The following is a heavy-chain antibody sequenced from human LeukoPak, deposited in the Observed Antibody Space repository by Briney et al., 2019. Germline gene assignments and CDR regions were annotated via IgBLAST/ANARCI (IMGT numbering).Heavy chain of an antibody. Sequence: GGSVSLSCAACGFIFSRYWMNGVRQAPGRGLEGLANIKQEGREKYYVDCVKARFTISRDNDQKLVYLQLNSLRADDTAVYYCAGGAGWTSDIWGQGTLVIVSS. CDR1: GFIFSRYW. J-gene: IGHJ3*02. CDR3: AGGAGWTSDI. CDR2: IKQEGREK. D-gene: IGHD6-19*01. V-gene: IGHV3-7*01.